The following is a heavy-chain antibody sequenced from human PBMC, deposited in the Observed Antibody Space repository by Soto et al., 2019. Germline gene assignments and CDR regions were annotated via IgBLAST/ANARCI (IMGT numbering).Heavy chain of an antibody. CDR3: ARVVRRTLAETEYYYYYYMDV. V-gene: IGHV4-31*03. Sequence: SETLSLTCTVSGGSISSGGYYWSWIRQHPGKGLEWIGYIYYSGSTYYNPSLKSRVTISVDTSKNQFSLKLSSVTAADTAVYYCARVVRRTLAETEYYYYYYMDVWGKGTTVTVSS. CDR1: GGSISSGGYY. D-gene: IGHD6-13*01. CDR2: IYYSGST. J-gene: IGHJ6*03.